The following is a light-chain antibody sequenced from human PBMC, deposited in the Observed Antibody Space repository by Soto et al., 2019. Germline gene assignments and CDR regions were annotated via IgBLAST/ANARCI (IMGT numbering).Light chain of an antibody. V-gene: IGKV3-11*01. CDR1: QSVSTY. Sequence: EIVLTQSPGTLSLSPGYRATLSCRASQSVSTYLAWYQQKPGQAPRLLMYDASNRATGIPARFSGSGSGTDFTLTISSLEPEDFPVYYCQQRSNWTFGQATKVDNK. CDR2: DAS. J-gene: IGKJ1*01. CDR3: QQRSNWT.